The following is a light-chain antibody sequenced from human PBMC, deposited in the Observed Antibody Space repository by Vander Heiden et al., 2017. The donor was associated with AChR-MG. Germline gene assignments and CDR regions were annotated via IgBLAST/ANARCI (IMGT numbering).Light chain of an antibody. J-gene: IGLJ2*01. CDR2: DVS. CDR3: SSWTSRKTVV. Sequence: QSALTQPASVSGSPGQSITISCTGTSSDVGGYNYVSWFQQHPGKAPKYMIYDVSNRPSGVSDRFSGSKSGKTASLTISGLQAEDEADYYCSSWTSRKTVVFGGGTKLTVL. V-gene: IGLV2-14*03. CDR1: SSDVGGYNY.